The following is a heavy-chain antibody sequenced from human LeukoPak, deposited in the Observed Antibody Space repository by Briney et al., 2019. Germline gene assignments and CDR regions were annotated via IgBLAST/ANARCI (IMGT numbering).Heavy chain of an antibody. J-gene: IGHJ4*02. D-gene: IGHD4-23*01. Sequence: GESLKISCQASGYSFTTHWIGWVRRMPGRGLEWLGIIYPGDSETKYSPSFEGQVTMSVDRSTNTTYLQWISLKASDTAMYYCARRLYGGRSLVYFDHWGRGTQVTVPS. V-gene: IGHV5-51*01. CDR3: ARRLYGGRSLVYFDH. CDR1: GYSFTTHW. CDR2: IYPGDSET.